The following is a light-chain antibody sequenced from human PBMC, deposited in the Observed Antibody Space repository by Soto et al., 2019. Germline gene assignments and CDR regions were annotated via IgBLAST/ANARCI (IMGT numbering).Light chain of an antibody. CDR3: SSYITTTPLYV. Sequence: QSVLTQPASVSGSPGQSITISCTGTSSDVGGFDFVSWFQRRPGKAPRLIIYEVTNRPSGISDRFAGSKSGNTASLTISGHQAEDEADYFCSSYITTTPLYVFGSGTKLTVL. J-gene: IGLJ1*01. CDR2: EVT. CDR1: SSDVGGFDF. V-gene: IGLV2-14*01.